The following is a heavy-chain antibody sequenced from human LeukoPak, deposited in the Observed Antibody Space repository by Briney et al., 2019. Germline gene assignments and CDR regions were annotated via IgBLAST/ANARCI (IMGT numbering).Heavy chain of an antibody. J-gene: IGHJ4*02. V-gene: IGHV3-23*01. Sequence: RAGGSLRLSCAASGFTFSSYAMSWVRQAPGKGLEGVSAISGSGGSTYYADSVKGRFTISRDNSKNTLYLQMNSLRAEDTAVYYCARFIAVAGGGGIDYWGQGTLVTVSS. CDR1: GFTFSSYA. D-gene: IGHD6-19*01. CDR3: ARFIAVAGGGGIDY. CDR2: ISGSGGST.